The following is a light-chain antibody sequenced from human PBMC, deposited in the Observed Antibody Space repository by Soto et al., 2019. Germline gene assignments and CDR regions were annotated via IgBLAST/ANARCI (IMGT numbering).Light chain of an antibody. CDR2: GAS. V-gene: IGKV3-20*01. J-gene: IGKJ1*01. CDR3: QQYGSSPET. Sequence: EIVLTQSPGTLSLSPGERATLSCRASQSVSSSFLAWYQQKPGQAPRLLIYGASSRAAGISDRISGSGSGTDFTLTISRLEPEDFAFYYCQQYGSSPETFGQGTEVDIK. CDR1: QSVSSSF.